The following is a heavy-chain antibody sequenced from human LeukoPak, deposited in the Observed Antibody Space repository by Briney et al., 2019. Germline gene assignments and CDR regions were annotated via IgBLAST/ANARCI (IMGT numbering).Heavy chain of an antibody. CDR2: SRDKGNRYST. CDR1: GFTFSDHY. D-gene: IGHD6-6*01. Sequence: HPGGSLRLSCAASGFTFSDHYIDWVRQAPGKGLEWVGRSRDKGNRYSTAYAASVRGRFTISRDDSKNSLCLQMNSLKIEDTAVYYCTRLGIAPRDFDYWGQGTLVTVSS. J-gene: IGHJ4*02. CDR3: TRLGIAPRDFDY. V-gene: IGHV3-72*01.